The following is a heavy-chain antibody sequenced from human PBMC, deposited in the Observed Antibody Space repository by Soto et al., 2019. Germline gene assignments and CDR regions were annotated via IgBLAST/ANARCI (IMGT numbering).Heavy chain of an antibody. V-gene: IGHV3-33*01. CDR2: IWYAGTND. CDR3: ARDRVRTGRITVFGVLTGTFDY. D-gene: IGHD3-3*01. CDR1: GFTFSSYG. J-gene: IGHJ4*02. Sequence: QVQLEESGGGVVQPGRSLRLSCEVSGFTFSSYGMHWVRQAPGKGPEWVAVIWYAGTNDNYADSVKGRFTISKDNSKNTLYPQMNSLRDEDTAVYYCARDRVRTGRITVFGVLTGTFDYWGQGTLVTVSS.